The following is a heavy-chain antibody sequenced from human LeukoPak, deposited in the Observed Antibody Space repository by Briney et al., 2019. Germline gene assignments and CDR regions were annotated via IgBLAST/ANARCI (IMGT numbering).Heavy chain of an antibody. D-gene: IGHD6-13*01. V-gene: IGHV3-7*03. CDR1: GFTCSSYW. CDR2: IKQDGSEK. Sequence: GGSLRLSCAASGFTCSSYWMSWVRQAPGKGLEWVANIKQDGSEKYYVDSVKGRFTISRDNAKNSLYLQMNSLRAEDTAVYYCARGSSSWYGSRLWFDPWGQGTLVTVSS. CDR3: ARGSSSWYGSRLWFDP. J-gene: IGHJ5*02.